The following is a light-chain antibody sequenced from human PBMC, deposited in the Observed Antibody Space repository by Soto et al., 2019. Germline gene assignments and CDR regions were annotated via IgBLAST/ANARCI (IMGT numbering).Light chain of an antibody. CDR2: AAS. Sequence: DIQLTQSPSFLSASVGDRVTITCRASQGISSYLAWYQQKPGKAPKLLIYAASTLQSGVPLRFSGSGSGTSFTLIISSLQPEDFATYYCQQLLSYPITFGQGTRLEIK. CDR1: QGISSY. J-gene: IGKJ5*01. CDR3: QQLLSYPIT. V-gene: IGKV1-9*01.